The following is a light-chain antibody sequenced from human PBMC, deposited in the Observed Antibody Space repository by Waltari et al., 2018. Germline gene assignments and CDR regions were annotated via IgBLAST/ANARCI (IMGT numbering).Light chain of an antibody. CDR3: LQRSSLPWT. J-gene: IGKJ1*01. V-gene: IGKV1-17*03. CDR2: SAS. CDR1: QGISIS. Sequence: IQMPQSPTAMSASVGDRVTITCRASQGISISLDWFQQKPGKVPKRLIYSASTLQRGVPSRFSGSGSGTEFTLTISGLQPEDFATYYCLQRSSLPWTFGPGTKVELK.